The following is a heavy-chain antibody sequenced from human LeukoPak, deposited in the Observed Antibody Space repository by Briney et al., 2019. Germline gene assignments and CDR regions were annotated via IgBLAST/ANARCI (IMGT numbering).Heavy chain of an antibody. V-gene: IGHV1-24*01. CDR1: GYTLTELS. D-gene: IGHD6-6*01. CDR3: ATGYRSSSAQFDY. Sequence: ASVKVSCRVSGYTLTELSMHWVRQAPGKGLEWMGGFDPEDGETIYAQKFQGRVTMTEDTSTDTAYMELSSLRSEDTAVYYCATGYRSSSAQFDYWGQGTLVTVSS. J-gene: IGHJ4*02. CDR2: FDPEDGET.